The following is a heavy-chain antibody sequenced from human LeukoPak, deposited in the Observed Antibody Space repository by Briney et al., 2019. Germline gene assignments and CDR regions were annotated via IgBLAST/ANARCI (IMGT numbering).Heavy chain of an antibody. D-gene: IGHD2-15*01. CDR2: IIPIFGTA. CDR1: GGTFSSYA. CDR3: ARAMRRGGYCSGGSCYDGDAFDI. V-gene: IGHV1-69*05. Sequence: SVKVSCKASGGTFSSYAISWVRQAPGQGLEWMGRIIPIFGTANYAQKFQGRVTITTDESTSTAYMELSSLRSEDTAVYYCARAMRRGGYCSGGSCYDGDAFDIWGQGTMMTVSS. J-gene: IGHJ3*02.